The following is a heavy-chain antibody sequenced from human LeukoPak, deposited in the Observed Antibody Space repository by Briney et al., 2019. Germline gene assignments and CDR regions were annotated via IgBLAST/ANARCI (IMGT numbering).Heavy chain of an antibody. CDR1: GFSFSSYE. Sequence: GGSLRLSCAASGFSFSSYEMNWVRQAPGKGLEWVAYISNSGSSIYYADSVKGRFTISRDNSKNTLYLQMNSLRAEDTAVYYCTTDCSGSCFDAFDIWGQGTMVTVSS. CDR2: ISNSGSSI. V-gene: IGHV3-48*03. J-gene: IGHJ3*02. CDR3: TTDCSGSCFDAFDI. D-gene: IGHD1-26*01.